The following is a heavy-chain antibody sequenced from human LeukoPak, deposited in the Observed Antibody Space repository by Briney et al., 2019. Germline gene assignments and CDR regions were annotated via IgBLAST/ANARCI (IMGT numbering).Heavy chain of an antibody. CDR1: GDSISSGDYY. CDR2: IYYSGST. J-gene: IGHJ3*02. V-gene: IGHV4-30-4*01. Sequence: SQTLSLTCTVSGDSISSGDYYWSWIRQPPGKGLEWIGYIYYSGSTYYNPSLKSRVTISVDTSKNQFSLKLSSVTAADTAVYYYAVRPTYYYDSSGYPPFDIWGQGTMVTVSS. D-gene: IGHD3-22*01. CDR3: AVRPTYYYDSSGYPPFDI.